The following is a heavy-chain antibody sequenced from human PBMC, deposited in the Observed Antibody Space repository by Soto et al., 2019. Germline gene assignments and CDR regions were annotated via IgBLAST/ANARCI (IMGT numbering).Heavy chain of an antibody. Sequence: SETLSLTCTVSGGSISSSDYYWSWIRQPPGKGLEWIGYIYYSGSTYYNPSLKSRVTISVDTSKNQFSLKLTSVTAADTAVYYCAKGMVARFDYWGQGTLVTVSS. CDR3: AKGMVARFDY. J-gene: IGHJ4*02. CDR1: GGSISSSDYY. V-gene: IGHV4-30-4*01. CDR2: IYYSGST. D-gene: IGHD5-12*01.